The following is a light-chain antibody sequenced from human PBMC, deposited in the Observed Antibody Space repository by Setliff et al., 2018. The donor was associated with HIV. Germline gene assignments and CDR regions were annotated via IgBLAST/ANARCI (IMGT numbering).Light chain of an antibody. CDR2: GNN. V-gene: IGLV1-40*01. CDR1: NSNIGAGFD. Sequence: QSALSQPPSVSGAPGQRVTISCTGSNSNIGAGFDVHWYQHPPGTAPKLLIYGNNNRPSGVPDRISASKSGTSASLAITGLQAEDGADYYCQSYDSSLSRSVFGTGTKVTVL. J-gene: IGLJ1*01. CDR3: QSYDSSLSRSV.